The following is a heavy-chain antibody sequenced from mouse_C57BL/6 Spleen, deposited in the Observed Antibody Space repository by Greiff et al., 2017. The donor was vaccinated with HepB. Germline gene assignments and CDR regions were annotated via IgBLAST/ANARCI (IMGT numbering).Heavy chain of an antibody. D-gene: IGHD1-1*01. CDR1: GYTFTGYW. Sequence: QVQLKESGAELMKPGASVKLSCKATGYTFTGYWIEWVKQRPGHGLEWIGEILPGSGSTNYNEKFKGKATFTADTSSNTAYMQLSSLTTEDSAIYYCARWDYYGSSTPYAMDYWGQGTSVTVSS. CDR2: ILPGSGST. J-gene: IGHJ4*01. CDR3: ARWDYYGSSTPYAMDY. V-gene: IGHV1-9*01.